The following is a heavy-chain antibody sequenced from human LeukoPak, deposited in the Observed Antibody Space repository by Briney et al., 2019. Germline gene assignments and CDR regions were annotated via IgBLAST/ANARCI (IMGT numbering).Heavy chain of an antibody. Sequence: AAVKVSCKASGYTFTSYGISGVRQAPGQGRDWMGWISAYNGNTNYAQKLQGRVTMTTDTSTSTAYMELRSLRSEDTAVYYCARADYSYGFDYWGKGTLVTVSS. CDR3: ARADYSYGFDY. D-gene: IGHD5-18*01. CDR2: ISAYNGNT. V-gene: IGHV1-18*01. CDR1: GYTFTSYG. J-gene: IGHJ4*02.